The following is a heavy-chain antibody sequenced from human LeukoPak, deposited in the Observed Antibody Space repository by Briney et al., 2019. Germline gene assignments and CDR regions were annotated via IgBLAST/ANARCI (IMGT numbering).Heavy chain of an antibody. CDR1: GFTFSSYG. V-gene: IGHV3-30*18. Sequence: GGSLRLFCAASGFTFSSYGMHWVRQAPGKGLEWVAVISYDGSNKYYADSVKGRFSISTDNSKNTLYLQMNSLRAEDTAVYYCAKDELEVTMIVVVITVYYYYGMDVWGQGTTVTVSS. CDR2: ISYDGSNK. J-gene: IGHJ6*02. CDR3: AKDELEVTMIVVVITVYYYYGMDV. D-gene: IGHD3-22*01.